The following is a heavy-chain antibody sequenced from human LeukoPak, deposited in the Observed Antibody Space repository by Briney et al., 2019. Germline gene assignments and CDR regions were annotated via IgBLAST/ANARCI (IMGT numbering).Heavy chain of an antibody. V-gene: IGHV3-23*01. Sequence: GGSLRLSCAASGFTFSSYSMNWVRQAPGRGLEWVATLSGSGAGTYYSDSVQGRFTISRDNSKRTLFLQMNSLRAEDTAFYYCAKAELGVDTFFDYWGQGTPVTVSS. D-gene: IGHD3-3*01. CDR2: LSGSGAGT. CDR1: GFTFSSYS. J-gene: IGHJ4*02. CDR3: AKAELGVDTFFDY.